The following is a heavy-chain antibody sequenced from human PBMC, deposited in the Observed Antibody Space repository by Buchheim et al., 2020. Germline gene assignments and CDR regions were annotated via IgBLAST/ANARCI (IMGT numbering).Heavy chain of an antibody. J-gene: IGHJ4*02. V-gene: IGHV3-48*03. CDR1: GFTFSSYE. D-gene: IGHD2-15*01. CDR3: ARDPRYCSGGSCYPDY. CDR2: ISSSGSTK. Sequence: EVQLVESGGGLVQPGGSLRLSCAASGFTFSSYEMNWVRQAPGKGLEWVSYISSSGSTKYYADSVKGRFTISRDTAKNSLNLQMNSLRAEDTAVYYCARDPRYCSGGSCYPDYWGQGTL.